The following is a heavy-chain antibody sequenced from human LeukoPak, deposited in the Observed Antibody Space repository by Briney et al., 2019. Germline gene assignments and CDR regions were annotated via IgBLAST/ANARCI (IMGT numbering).Heavy chain of an antibody. Sequence: GGSLRLSCAASGFTFSSYAMSWVRQAPGKGLEWVSGLSGSGGSTYYADSVKGRFTISRDNSKNTLYLQMNSLRAEDTAVYYCAKLPINSLGSSGSGSYRFDPWGQGTLVTVSS. V-gene: IGHV3-23*01. D-gene: IGHD3-10*01. CDR3: AKLPINSLGSSGSGSYRFDP. J-gene: IGHJ5*02. CDR1: GFTFSSYA. CDR2: LSGSGGST.